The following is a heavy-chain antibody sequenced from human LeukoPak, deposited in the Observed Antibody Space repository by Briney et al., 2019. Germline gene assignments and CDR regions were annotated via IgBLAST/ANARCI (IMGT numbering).Heavy chain of an antibody. CDR3: VRDWDHFDFDS. J-gene: IGHJ5*01. V-gene: IGHV3-9*01. D-gene: IGHD3-9*01. CDR1: GFTFDDYA. Sequence: GRSLRLSCAASGFTFDDYAMHWVRQAPGKGLEGVSGISWNSGRIGSADSVKGRFTISRDNAKYTLYLQMKSLRAEDTAVYYCVRDWDHFDFDSWGLGTLVTVSS. CDR2: ISWNSGRI.